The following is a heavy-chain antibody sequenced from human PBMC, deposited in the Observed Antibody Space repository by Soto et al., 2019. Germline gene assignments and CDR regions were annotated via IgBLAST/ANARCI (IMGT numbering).Heavy chain of an antibody. CDR1: GGSISSDY. Sequence: SETLSLTCTVSGGSISSDYWSWIRQPAGKGLEWIGRIYTTENTHYNPSLRSRVSMSLDTSKNQLSLNPSSVTAADTAVYYCARGVGRSSWTPFDSWGQGTLVTVSS. CDR2: IYTTENT. CDR3: ARGVGRSSWTPFDS. J-gene: IGHJ4*02. V-gene: IGHV4-4*07. D-gene: IGHD6-13*01.